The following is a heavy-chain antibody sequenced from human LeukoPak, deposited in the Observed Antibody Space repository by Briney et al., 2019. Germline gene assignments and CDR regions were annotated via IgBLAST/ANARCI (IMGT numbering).Heavy chain of an antibody. CDR1: GFTFSSYW. J-gene: IGHJ5*02. CDR3: ARDDCSSISCYHNWFDP. D-gene: IGHD2-2*01. V-gene: IGHV3-7*01. Sequence: GGSLRLSCAASGFTFSSYWMSWVRQAPGKGLEWVAYINQDGSEKYYVDSVKGRFTISRDNAKNSLYLQMNSLRAEDTAVYYCARDDCSSISCYHNWFDPWGQGTLVTVSS. CDR2: INQDGSEK.